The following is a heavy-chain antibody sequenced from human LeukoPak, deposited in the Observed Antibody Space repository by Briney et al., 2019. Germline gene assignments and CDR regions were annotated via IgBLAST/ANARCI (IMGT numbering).Heavy chain of an antibody. D-gene: IGHD1-26*01. J-gene: IGHJ4*02. CDR1: GFTFSNAW. Sequence: GGSLRLSCAASGFTFSNAWMNWVRRAPGKGLEWVGRIKSKTDGGTTDYTAPVKGRFSISRDDSKNTLYLQMNSLKTEDTAVYYCARGRGSPYYFDCWGQGTLVTVSS. CDR2: IKSKTDGGTT. CDR3: ARGRGSPYYFDC. V-gene: IGHV3-15*01.